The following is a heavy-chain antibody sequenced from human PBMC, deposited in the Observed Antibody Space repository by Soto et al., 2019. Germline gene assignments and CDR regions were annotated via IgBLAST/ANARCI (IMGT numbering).Heavy chain of an antibody. CDR2: INPNSGGT. Sequence: ASVKVSCKASGYTFTGYYMHWVRQAPGQGLEWMGWINPNSGGTNYAQKFQGRVTMTRDTSISTAYMELSRLRSDDTAVYYCARGEYASSWYGFGYYYGMDGWGQGTTVTVSS. J-gene: IGHJ6*02. D-gene: IGHD6-13*01. CDR1: GYTFTGYY. V-gene: IGHV1-2*02. CDR3: ARGEYASSWYGFGYYYGMDG.